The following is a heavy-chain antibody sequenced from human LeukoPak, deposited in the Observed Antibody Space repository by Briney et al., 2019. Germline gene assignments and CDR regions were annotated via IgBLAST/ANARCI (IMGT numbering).Heavy chain of an antibody. Sequence: SETLSLTCTVSGGSISSSSYYWGWIRQPPGKGLEWIGSIYYSGSTYYNPSLKSRVTMSVDTSKNQFSLKLSSVTAADTAVYYCARGSRNLVAWGQGTLVTGSS. CDR1: GGSISSSSYY. CDR3: ARGSRNLVA. CDR2: IYYSGST. J-gene: IGHJ4*02. D-gene: IGHD2-2*01. V-gene: IGHV4-39*07.